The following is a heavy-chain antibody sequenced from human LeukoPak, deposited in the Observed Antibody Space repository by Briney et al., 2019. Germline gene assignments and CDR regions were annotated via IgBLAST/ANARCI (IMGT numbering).Heavy chain of an antibody. CDR2: ISGSGGST. CDR3: ANSAGAAAATFIPYYFDY. V-gene: IGHV3-23*01. Sequence: PGGSLRLSCAASGFTFSSYGMSWVRQAPGKGLEWVSAISGSGGSTYYADSVKGRFTISRDNSKNTLYLQMNSLRAEDTAVYYCANSAGAAAATFIPYYFDYWGQGTLVTVSS. J-gene: IGHJ4*02. D-gene: IGHD2-15*01. CDR1: GFTFSSYG.